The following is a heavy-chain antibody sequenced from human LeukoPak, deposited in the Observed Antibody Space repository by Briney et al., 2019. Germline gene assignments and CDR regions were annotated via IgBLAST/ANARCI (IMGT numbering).Heavy chain of an antibody. CDR2: IIRDGSST. Sequence: PGGSLRLSCAASGFTFCSYWMHWVRQAPGKGLVCVSRIIRDGSSTSYAESVKGRFTISRDNAKHTLYLQMNSLRAEDTAVYYCARDDPQQQPDKGDYWGQGTLVTVSS. V-gene: IGHV3-74*01. J-gene: IGHJ4*02. D-gene: IGHD6-13*01. CDR1: GFTFCSYW. CDR3: ARDDPQQQPDKGDY.